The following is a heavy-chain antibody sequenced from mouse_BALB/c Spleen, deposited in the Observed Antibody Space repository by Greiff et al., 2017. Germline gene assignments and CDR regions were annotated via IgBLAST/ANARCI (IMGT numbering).Heavy chain of an antibody. CDR3: ARGDPLYFDY. Sequence: EVQRVESGPGLVKPSQSLSLTCTVTGYSITSDYAWNWIRQFPGNKLEWMGYISYSGSTSYNPSLKSRISITRDTSKNQFFLQLNSVTTEDTATYYCARGDPLYFDYWGQGTTLTVSS. J-gene: IGHJ2*01. CDR2: ISYSGST. D-gene: IGHD3-3*01. V-gene: IGHV3-2*02. CDR1: GYSITSDYA.